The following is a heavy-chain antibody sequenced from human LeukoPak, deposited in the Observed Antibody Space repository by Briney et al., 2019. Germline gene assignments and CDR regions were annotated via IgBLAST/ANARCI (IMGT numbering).Heavy chain of an antibody. CDR1: GFTFSTYG. Sequence: PGRSLRLSCAASGFTFSTYGMHWVRQALGKGLEWVAVISNDGSKKHYADSVKGRFTISRDDSKNTLYLQMNSLRAEDTAVYYYLKARATWVLNYVYCLGDWGQGTTVTVSS. D-gene: IGHD3-10*02. CDR3: LKARATWVLNYVYCLGD. V-gene: IGHV3-30*18. CDR2: ISNDGSKK. J-gene: IGHJ6*02.